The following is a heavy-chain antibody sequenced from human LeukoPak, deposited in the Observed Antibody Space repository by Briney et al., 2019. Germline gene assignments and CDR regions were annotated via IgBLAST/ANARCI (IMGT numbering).Heavy chain of an antibody. CDR1: GFTVSSNY. J-gene: IGHJ4*02. CDR3: ARGYLQDYYGSGSLDY. V-gene: IGHV3-53*01. CDR2: IYSGGST. Sequence: GGSLRLSCAASGFTVSSNYMSWVRQAPGEGLEWVSVIYSGGSTYYADSVKGRFTISRDNSKNTLYLQMNSLRAEDTAVYYCARGYLQDYYGSGSLDYWGQGTLVTVSS. D-gene: IGHD3-10*01.